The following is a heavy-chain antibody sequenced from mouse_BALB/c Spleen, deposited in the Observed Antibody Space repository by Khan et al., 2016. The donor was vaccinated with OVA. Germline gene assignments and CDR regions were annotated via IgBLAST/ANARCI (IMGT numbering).Heavy chain of an antibody. CDR1: GYSITSNYA. CDR2: ISYSGST. CDR3: ARGNYYGDAMDY. J-gene: IGHJ4*01. D-gene: IGHD1-1*01. Sequence: EVKLEESGPGLVKPSQSLSLTCTVTGYSITSNYAWNWIRQFPGNKLEWMGYISYSGSTNYNPSLKSRISITRDTSKNQFFLQLNSVTTEDTATYYCARGNYYGDAMDYWGQGTSITVSS. V-gene: IGHV3-2*02.